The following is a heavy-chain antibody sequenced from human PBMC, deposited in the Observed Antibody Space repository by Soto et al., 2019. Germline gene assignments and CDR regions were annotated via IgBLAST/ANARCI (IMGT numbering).Heavy chain of an antibody. CDR3: ARDILSGGAYPDA. D-gene: IGHD3-10*01. J-gene: IGHJ5*02. V-gene: IGHV3-23*01. CDR1: GFVFYNYV. CDR2: MSGSHGDHNI. Sequence: GGSLRLSCVASGFVFYNYVINWVRQAPGKGLEWVAGMSGSHGDHNIYYIDSVRGRFTISRDNSKSTVYLQMNSLRADDTAVYYCARDILSGGAYPDAWGQGTKVTVSS.